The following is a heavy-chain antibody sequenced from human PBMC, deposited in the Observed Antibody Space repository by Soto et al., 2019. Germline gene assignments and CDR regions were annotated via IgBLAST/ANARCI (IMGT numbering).Heavy chain of an antibody. V-gene: IGHV4-31*03. D-gene: IGHD2-8*02. CDR1: GGSFSSGGYY. CDR2: IYYSGST. Sequence: QLQLQESGPGLVKPSQTLSLACTVSGGSFSSGGYYWSWIRKLPGKGLEWIGYIYYSGSTYYNPSLKRRFTISLDTSKNQFALKLSSVTAADTAVYYCARATSFSGHHGYWGQGTLVTVSS. J-gene: IGHJ4*02. CDR3: ARATSFSGHHGY.